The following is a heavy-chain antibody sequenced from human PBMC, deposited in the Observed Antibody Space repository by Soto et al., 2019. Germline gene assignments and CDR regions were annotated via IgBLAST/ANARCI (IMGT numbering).Heavy chain of an antibody. CDR3: AHRRAFIGVVYGMDV. V-gene: IGHV2-5*02. CDR1: GFSLTTVGVG. J-gene: IGHJ6*02. D-gene: IGHD3-3*01. CDR2: IYWDDDK. Sequence: QITLKESGPPLVKPTQTRTLTCAFSGFSLTTVGVGVGWIRQPPGKALEWLALIYWDDDKRYSPSLKTRLSITKDTSKNQVVLMMTNMDPVDTGTYYCAHRRAFIGVVYGMDVWGQGTTVTVSS.